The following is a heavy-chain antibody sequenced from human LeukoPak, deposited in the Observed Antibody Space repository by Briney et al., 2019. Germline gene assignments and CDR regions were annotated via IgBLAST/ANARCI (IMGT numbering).Heavy chain of an antibody. D-gene: IGHD5-12*01. Sequence: GGSLRLSCAASGFTFSGYWMHWVRHAPGKGLVWVARISTDGSYTSYADCVKGRFTISRDNAKNTVYLQMSSLRAEDTAVYYCTRDWRNLGYDYWGQGTLVTVSS. J-gene: IGHJ4*02. CDR1: GFTFSGYW. V-gene: IGHV3-74*01. CDR2: ISTDGSYT. CDR3: TRDWRNLGYDY.